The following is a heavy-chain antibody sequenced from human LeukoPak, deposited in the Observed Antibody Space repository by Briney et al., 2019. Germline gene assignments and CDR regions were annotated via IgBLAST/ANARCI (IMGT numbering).Heavy chain of an antibody. Sequence: GGSLRLSCAASGFTFSSDAMSWVRQAPGKGLECISVIYSGGSTDYADSVKGRLTISRDNSKNTLYLQMNRLRVEDAAVYYCARAPVTSCRGAFCYPFDYWGQGTLVTVSS. CDR2: IYSGGST. CDR3: ARAPVTSCRGAFCYPFDY. V-gene: IGHV3-53*01. CDR1: GFTFSSDA. D-gene: IGHD2-15*01. J-gene: IGHJ4*02.